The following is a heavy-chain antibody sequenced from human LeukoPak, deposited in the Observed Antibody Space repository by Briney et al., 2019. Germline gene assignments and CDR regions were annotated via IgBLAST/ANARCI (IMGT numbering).Heavy chain of an antibody. V-gene: IGHV4-39*01. CDR3: ARRPRTVPVPYFDY. CDR1: GGSISSSSYY. CDR2: IYYSGST. Sequence: PSETLSLTCTVSGGSISSSSYYWGWIRQPPGKGLEWIGSIYYSGSTYYNPSLKSRVTISVDTSKNQFSLKLSSVTAADTAVYYCARRPRTVPVPYFDYWGQGTLVTVSS. J-gene: IGHJ4*02. D-gene: IGHD2-2*01.